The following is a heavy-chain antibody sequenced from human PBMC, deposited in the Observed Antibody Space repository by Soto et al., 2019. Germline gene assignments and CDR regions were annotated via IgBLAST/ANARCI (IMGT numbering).Heavy chain of an antibody. CDR2: VDPSDSYV. V-gene: IGHV5-10-1*01. D-gene: IGHD3-16*01. Sequence: GESLKMSWXSSGYNLDNYWKIWVRQMPGKGLEWMGRVDPSDSYVNYSPSFQGHIAISIDRSINTAYLQWSSLKASDTPIYYCARPQGGTDWIAPWGQGTLVTVSS. CDR1: GYNLDNYW. J-gene: IGHJ5*02. CDR3: ARPQGGTDWIAP.